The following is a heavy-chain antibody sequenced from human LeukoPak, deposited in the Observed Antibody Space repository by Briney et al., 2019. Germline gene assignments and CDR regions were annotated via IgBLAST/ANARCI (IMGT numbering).Heavy chain of an antibody. D-gene: IGHD3-10*01. V-gene: IGHV3-21*01. CDR3: ARDHATSARGDWFDP. Sequence: GGSLRLSCAASGFTLRSYTMNWVRQAPGKGLEWVSSIGISSNKIYYADSVKGRFIISRDNAKNSVYLQMNSLRAEDTAVYYCARDHATSARGDWFDPWGQGTLVTVSS. J-gene: IGHJ5*02. CDR2: IGISSNKI. CDR1: GFTLRSYT.